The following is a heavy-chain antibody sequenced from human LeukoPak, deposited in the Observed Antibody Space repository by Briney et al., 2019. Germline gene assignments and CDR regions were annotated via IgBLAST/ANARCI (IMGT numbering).Heavy chain of an antibody. Sequence: GGSLRLSCAASGFTFSSYAMSWVRQAPGKGLEWVAVISYDGSNKYYADSVKGRFTISRDNSKNTLYLQMNSLRAEDTAVYYCAKDSRANYGDPYGYWGQGTLVTVSS. D-gene: IGHD4-17*01. V-gene: IGHV3-30*18. CDR1: GFTFSSYA. CDR2: ISYDGSNK. J-gene: IGHJ4*02. CDR3: AKDSRANYGDPYGY.